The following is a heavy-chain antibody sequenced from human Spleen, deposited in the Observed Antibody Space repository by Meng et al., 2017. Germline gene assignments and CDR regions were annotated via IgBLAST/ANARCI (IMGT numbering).Heavy chain of an antibody. CDR2: INTNTGNP. CDR3: ASSHGGDGYTVSD. J-gene: IGHJ4*02. Sequence: ASVKVSCKPSGYNFPDYYIHWVRRAPGQGLEWMGRINTNTGNPTYAQGFTGRFVFSLDTSVSTAYLQISSLKAEDTAVYYCASSHGGDGYTVSDWGQGTLVTVSS. CDR1: GYNFPDYY. V-gene: IGHV7-4-1*02. D-gene: IGHD5-24*01.